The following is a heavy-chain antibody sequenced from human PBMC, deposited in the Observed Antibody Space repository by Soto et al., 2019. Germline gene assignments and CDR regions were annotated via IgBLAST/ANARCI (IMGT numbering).Heavy chain of an antibody. V-gene: IGHV1-18*01. J-gene: IGHJ5*02. CDR1: GYTFTNYG. CDR2: INVYNGNT. Sequence: EASVKVSCEASGYTFTNYGISWVRQAPGQGLEWMGWINVYNGNTKYAQKVQGRVTMTTDTSTSTAYMELRSLRSDDTAVYYCARGVGSGSYYNQYNWFDPWGQGTLVTVSS. CDR3: ARGVGSGSYYNQYNWFDP. D-gene: IGHD3-10*01.